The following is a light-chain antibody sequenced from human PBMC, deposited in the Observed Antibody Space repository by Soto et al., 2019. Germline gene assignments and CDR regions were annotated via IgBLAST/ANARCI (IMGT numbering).Light chain of an antibody. CDR3: HHYGYSSST. Sequence: DIQMTQSPSSLSASVGDRVTITCQASQDISNYLNWYQQKPGKAPKLLIYAASSLQSGVPLRFSGSGSGTDFTPTITRLEPEDSAVYYCHHYGYSSSTFGQGTKVDIK. J-gene: IGKJ1*01. V-gene: IGKV1-39*01. CDR2: AAS. CDR1: QDISNY.